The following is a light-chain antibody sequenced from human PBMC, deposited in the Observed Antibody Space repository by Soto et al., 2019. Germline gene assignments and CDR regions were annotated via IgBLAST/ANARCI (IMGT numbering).Light chain of an antibody. CDR1: QSVSSN. V-gene: IGKV3-15*01. Sequence: EIVLTQSPATLSLSPVERATLSCMASQSVSSNLAWYQQKPGQAPRLLIYGASTRATGVPARFSGSGSGTDFTLTISSLQSEDFAVYYCLQYDDWHRTSGQGTKVDIK. J-gene: IGKJ1*01. CDR3: LQYDDWHRT. CDR2: GAS.